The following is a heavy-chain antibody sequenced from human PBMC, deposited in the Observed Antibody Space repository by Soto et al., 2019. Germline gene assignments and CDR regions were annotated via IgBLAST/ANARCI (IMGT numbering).Heavy chain of an antibody. D-gene: IGHD2-2*02. J-gene: IGHJ4*02. CDR2: ISGSGSST. CDR3: AKDLEQYPCYFGY. V-gene: IGHV3-23*01. Sequence: EVQLLESGGGLVQPGKSLRLSCAASGFTFSNYAMSWVRQAPGKGLEWVSGISGSGSSTYYPDSVKGRFTISRDNSKNTLYRQMNSLGAEDTALYYCAKDLEQYPCYFGYWGQGTLVTVSS. CDR1: GFTFSNYA.